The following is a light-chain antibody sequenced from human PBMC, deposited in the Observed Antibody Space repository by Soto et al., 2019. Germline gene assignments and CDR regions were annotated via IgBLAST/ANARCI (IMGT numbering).Light chain of an antibody. CDR1: QSISSC. V-gene: IGKV1-39*01. Sequence: DIQMTQSPSSLSASVGDRVTITCRAGQSISSCLNWYQQKPGKALKLLIYAASSLQSGVPSRFIGSRPGTDFTLTISSLQPEDFATYYCQQSYSTQYTFGQGTKLEIK. CDR2: AAS. CDR3: QQSYSTQYT. J-gene: IGKJ2*01.